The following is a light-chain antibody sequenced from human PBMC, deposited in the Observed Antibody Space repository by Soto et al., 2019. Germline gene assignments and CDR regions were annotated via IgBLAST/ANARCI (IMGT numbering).Light chain of an antibody. CDR3: GTWDTSLSAYV. V-gene: IGLV1-51*01. CDR2: DNE. CDR1: RSNIGDNY. Sequence: QSVLTQPPSVSAAPGQKVTISCSGSRSNIGDNYVSWYQQLPGTVPKLLISDNERRPSGIPDRFSGSKSGTTATLAITGLQTGDEAEYYCGTWDTSLSAYVFAAGTKLTVL. J-gene: IGLJ1*01.